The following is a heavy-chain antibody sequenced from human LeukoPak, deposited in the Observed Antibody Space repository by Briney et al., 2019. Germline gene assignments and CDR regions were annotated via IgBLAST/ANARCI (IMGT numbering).Heavy chain of an antibody. V-gene: IGHV4-59*01. D-gene: IGHD3-22*01. CDR2: IYYSGST. CDR1: GFSIISGYY. Sequence: PSETLSLTCSVSGFSIISGYYWGWIRQPPGKGLEWMGYIYYSGSTNYNPSLKSRVTISVDTPKNQFSLKLRSVTPADTAVYYCATNYYYDSSGYYPTFWYFDLWGRGTLVTVSS. CDR3: ATNYYYDSSGYYPTFWYFDL. J-gene: IGHJ2*01.